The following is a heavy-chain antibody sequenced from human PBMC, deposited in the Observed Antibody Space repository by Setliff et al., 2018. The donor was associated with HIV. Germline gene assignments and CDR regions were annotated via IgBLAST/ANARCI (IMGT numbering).Heavy chain of an antibody. CDR1: GYTFTSYD. Sequence: ASVKVSCKASGYTFTSYDINWVRQATGQGLEWMGWMNPNSGNTGYAQKFQGRVTMTRNTSINTAYMELSSLRSQDTAVYYCARGKNIVVVPAAPNWLDPWGQGTLVTVSS. V-gene: IGHV1-8*02. D-gene: IGHD2-2*01. J-gene: IGHJ5*02. CDR2: MNPNSGNT. CDR3: ARGKNIVVVPAAPNWLDP.